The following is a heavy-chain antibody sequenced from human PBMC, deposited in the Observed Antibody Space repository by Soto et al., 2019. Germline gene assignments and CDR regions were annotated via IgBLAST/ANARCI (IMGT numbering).Heavy chain of an antibody. J-gene: IGHJ6*02. CDR2: MNPNSYNT. CDR3: ARGTSYGIDV. CDR1: GYTFANYD. Sequence: QVQLVQSGAEVKKPGASVKVSCKASGYTFANYDIHSVRQATGQGLEWMGWMNPNSYNTGYAQKFQARVTMTRNTPITTAYMELSSLTSEDTAVYYCARGTSYGIDVWGQGTAVTVSS. V-gene: IGHV1-8*01.